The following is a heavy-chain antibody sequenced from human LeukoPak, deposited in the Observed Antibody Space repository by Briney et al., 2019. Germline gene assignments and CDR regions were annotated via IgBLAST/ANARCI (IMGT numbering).Heavy chain of an antibody. CDR1: GFSVTVNY. D-gene: IGHD1-26*01. CDR3: ARDPLSWEIRGWDDGYDV. V-gene: IGHV3-53*01. J-gene: IGHJ3*01. CDR2: ILTDGTK. Sequence: GGSLRLSCEISGFSVTVNYINWARQAPGKGLEWVSVILTDGTKYYGDAVKGRFIISRDASKNTVYLQMNSLRVADTAMYYCARDPLSWEIRGWDDGYDVRGQGTMVTVSS.